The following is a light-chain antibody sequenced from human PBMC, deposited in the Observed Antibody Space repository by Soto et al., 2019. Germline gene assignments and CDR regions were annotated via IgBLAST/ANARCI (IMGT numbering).Light chain of an antibody. CDR1: QSVSSD. V-gene: IGKV3-15*01. CDR3: QQYNIWPLT. Sequence: ETQMTQSPVTLSVSPGERVTISCRASQSVSSDLAWYQKKPGQPPRLLIYGAATRATGIPARFSGSGSGTEVTLTINSLQAEDFALYYCQQYNIWPLTFGGGTRVQIK. CDR2: GAA. J-gene: IGKJ4*01.